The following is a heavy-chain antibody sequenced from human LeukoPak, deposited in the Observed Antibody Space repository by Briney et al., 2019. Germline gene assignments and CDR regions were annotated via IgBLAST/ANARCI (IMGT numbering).Heavy chain of an antibody. CDR2: ISSSSSYI. CDR3: ASSCSSTSCLSDAFDI. Sequence: GGSLRLSYAASGFTFSSYAMSWVRQAPGKGLEWVSSISSSSSYIYYADSLKGRFTISRDNAKNSLYLQMNSLRAEDTAVYYCASSCSSTSCLSDAFDIWGQGTMVTVSS. J-gene: IGHJ3*02. V-gene: IGHV3-21*01. CDR1: GFTFSSYA. D-gene: IGHD2-2*01.